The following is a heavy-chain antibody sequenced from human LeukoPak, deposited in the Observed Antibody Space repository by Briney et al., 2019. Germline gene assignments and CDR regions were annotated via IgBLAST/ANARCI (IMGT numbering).Heavy chain of an antibody. J-gene: IGHJ4*02. D-gene: IGHD3-22*01. CDR2: IYHSGST. CDR1: GGSISSGGYS. CDR3: ATGGYDSSGLYFDY. Sequence: SQTLSLTCAVSGGSISSGGYSWSWIRQPPGKGLEWIGYIYHSGSTYYNPSLKSRVTISVDRSKNQFSLKLSSVTAADTAVYYCATGGYDSSGLYFDYWGQGTLVTVSS. V-gene: IGHV4-30-2*01.